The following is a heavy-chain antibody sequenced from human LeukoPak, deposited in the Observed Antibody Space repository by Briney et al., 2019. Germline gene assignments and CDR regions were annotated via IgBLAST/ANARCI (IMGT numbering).Heavy chain of an antibody. D-gene: IGHD2-15*01. CDR3: AKAPVTTCSGAYCYPFDY. V-gene: IGHV3-30*18. Sequence: GGSLRLSCAASGFTFSSYSMNWVRQAPGKGLEWVAVISYDGSSKYYADSVKGRFTISRDNSKNTLYLQMNSLGAGDAAVYYCAKAPVTTCSGAYCYPFDYWSQGTLVTVSS. CDR2: ISYDGSSK. J-gene: IGHJ4*02. CDR1: GFTFSSYS.